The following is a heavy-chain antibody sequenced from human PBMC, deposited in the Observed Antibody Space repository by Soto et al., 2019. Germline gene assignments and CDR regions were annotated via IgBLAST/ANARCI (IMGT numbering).Heavy chain of an antibody. CDR1: GFTFNNAW. V-gene: IGHV3-15*07. CDR2: IKSEGNGGTI. CDR3: TRDDVFDY. J-gene: IGHJ4*02. Sequence: EVQLVESWGGLVKPGESLRLSCAASGFTFNNAWMNWVRQVPGKGLEWVGRIKSEGNGGTIDYAAPVKGRFIISRDDSKNTLYLQMNSLKSEDTAVYYCTRDDVFDYWGQGTLVTVSS. D-gene: IGHD1-1*01.